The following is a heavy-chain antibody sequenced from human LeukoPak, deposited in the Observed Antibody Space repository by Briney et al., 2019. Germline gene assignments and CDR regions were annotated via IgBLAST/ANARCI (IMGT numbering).Heavy chain of an antibody. Sequence: SETLSLTCTVSGGSISSGSYYWSWIRQPPGKGLEWIGSIYCSGSTYYNPSLKSRVTISVDTSKNQFSLKLSSVTAADTAVYYCARDSLSGSSSDYWGQGTLVTVSS. CDR1: GGSISSGSYY. CDR2: IYCSGST. D-gene: IGHD6-6*01. V-gene: IGHV4-39*07. J-gene: IGHJ4*02. CDR3: ARDSLSGSSSDY.